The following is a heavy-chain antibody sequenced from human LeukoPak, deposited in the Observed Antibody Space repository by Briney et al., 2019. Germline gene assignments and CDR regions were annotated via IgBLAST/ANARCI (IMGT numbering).Heavy chain of an antibody. V-gene: IGHV3-30*18. CDR1: GFIFNNYG. Sequence: GGSLRLSCAASGFIFNNYGMYWVRQAPGKGLEWVALTSHDGTNSYYADSVKGRFTISRDNSKNTLYLQMNSLRAEDTAVYYCAKSSGESFDPWGQGTLVTVSS. CDR3: AKSSGESFDP. CDR2: TSHDGTNS. J-gene: IGHJ5*02. D-gene: IGHD3-10*01.